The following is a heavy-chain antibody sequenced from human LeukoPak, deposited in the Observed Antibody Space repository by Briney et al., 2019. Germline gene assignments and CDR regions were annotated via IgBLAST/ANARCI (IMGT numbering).Heavy chain of an antibody. J-gene: IGHJ1*01. CDR2: ISGYTDKT. CDR1: GYPFNSYG. V-gene: IGHV1-18*01. CDR3: ARDEIVVVPAPAHFQY. D-gene: IGHD2-2*01. Sequence: ASVKVSCKASGYPFNSYGISWVRQAPGQGLEWMGWISGYTDKTDYAQKFQGRVSLTTDTSTSTAYMELRSLTYDDTAVYFCARDEIVVVPAPAHFQYWGQGTLVTVSS.